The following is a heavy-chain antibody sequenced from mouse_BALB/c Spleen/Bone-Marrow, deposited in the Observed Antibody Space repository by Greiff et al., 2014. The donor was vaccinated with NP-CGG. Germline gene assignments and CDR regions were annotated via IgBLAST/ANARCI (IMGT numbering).Heavy chain of an antibody. CDR3: ANYDYGWYFDV. CDR1: GFNIKDTY. CDR2: IDPANGNT. Sequence: VQLQQSGAELVKPGASVKLSCIASGFNIKDTYMHWVKQRPEQGLEWIGRIDPANGNTKYDPKFQGKATITADTSSNTAYLQLSSLTSEDTAVYYCANYDYGWYFDVWGAGTTVTVSS. J-gene: IGHJ1*01. D-gene: IGHD2-4*01. V-gene: IGHV14-3*02.